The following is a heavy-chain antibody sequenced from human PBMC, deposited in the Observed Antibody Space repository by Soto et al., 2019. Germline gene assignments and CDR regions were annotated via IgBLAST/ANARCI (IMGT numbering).Heavy chain of an antibody. V-gene: IGHV3-48*01. CDR1: GFTFSSYS. Sequence: EVQLVESGGGLVQPGGSLRLSCAASGFTFSSYSRNWVRQAPGKGLEWVSYISSSSSTIYYADSVKGRFTISRDNAKNSLYLQMNSLRAEYTAVYYCARADSGYAHGYYYYGMDVWGQGTTVTVSS. D-gene: IGHD5-12*01. CDR2: ISSSSSTI. CDR3: ARADSGYAHGYYYYGMDV. J-gene: IGHJ6*02.